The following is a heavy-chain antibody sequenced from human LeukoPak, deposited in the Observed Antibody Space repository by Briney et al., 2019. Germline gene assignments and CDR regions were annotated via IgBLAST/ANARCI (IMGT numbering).Heavy chain of an antibody. CDR1: GYTFSGYY. D-gene: IGHD4-17*01. CDR2: INPKSGGT. J-gene: IGHJ5*02. CDR3: ARAHYGDPRGLWFDP. V-gene: IGHV1-2*02. Sequence: ASVKVSCKAPGYTFSGYYMHWVRQAPGQGLEWMGWINPKSGGTNYAQKFQGRVTMTRNTSISTAYMELSSLRSEDTAVYYCARAHYGDPRGLWFDPWGQGTLVTVSS.